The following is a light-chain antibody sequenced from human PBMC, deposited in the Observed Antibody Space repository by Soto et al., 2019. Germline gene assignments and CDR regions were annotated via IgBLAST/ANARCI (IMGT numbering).Light chain of an antibody. CDR1: QSVSSS. Sequence: EIVLTQSPATLSLSPGERATLSCRASQSVSSSLAWYQQKPGQAPRLLLYDVSNRATGIPARFSGSGSETDFTLTISSLEPEDFAVYYCQQRSNWHPIFTFGPGTKVDIK. V-gene: IGKV3-11*01. J-gene: IGKJ3*01. CDR2: DVS. CDR3: QQRSNWHPIFT.